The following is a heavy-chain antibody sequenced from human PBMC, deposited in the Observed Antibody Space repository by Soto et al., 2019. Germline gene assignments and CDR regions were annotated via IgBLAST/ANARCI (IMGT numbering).Heavy chain of an antibody. J-gene: IGHJ4*02. CDR1: GFTFSSYA. CDR3: ARDPTPASLLRFLEWLLFDY. D-gene: IGHD3-3*01. V-gene: IGHV3-30-3*01. CDR2: ISYDGSNK. Sequence: QVQLVESGGGVVQPGRSLRLSCAASGFTFSSYAMHWVRQAPGKGLEWVAVISYDGSNKYYADSVKGRFTISRDNSKNTLYLQMNSLRAEDTAVYYCARDPTPASLLRFLEWLLFDYWGQGTLVTVSS.